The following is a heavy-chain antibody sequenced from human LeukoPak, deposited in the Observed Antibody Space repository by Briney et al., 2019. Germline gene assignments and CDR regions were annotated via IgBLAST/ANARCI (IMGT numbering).Heavy chain of an antibody. CDR1: SGSISSGGYY. Sequence: SETLSLTCTVSSGSISSGGYYCSWIRQHPGKGLEWIGYIYYSGSTYYNPSLKSRVTISVDTSKNQFSLKLSSVTAADTAVYYCARVRGPGYYDGSGSYYNWFDPWGQGTLVTVSS. D-gene: IGHD3-10*01. CDR2: IYYSGST. J-gene: IGHJ5*01. V-gene: IGHV4-31*03. CDR3: ARVRGPGYYDGSGSYYNWFDP.